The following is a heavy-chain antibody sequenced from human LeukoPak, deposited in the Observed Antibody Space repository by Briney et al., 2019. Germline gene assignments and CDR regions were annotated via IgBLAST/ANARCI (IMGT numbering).Heavy chain of an antibody. Sequence: VASVKVSCKASGYTFTSYGISWVRQAPGQGLEWMGWISAYNGNTNYAQKLQGRVTMTTDTSTSTAYMELRSLRSDDTAVNYCATALITIFGVVWGQGTLVTVSS. CDR3: ATALITIFGVV. J-gene: IGHJ4*02. V-gene: IGHV1-18*01. CDR1: GYTFTSYG. CDR2: ISAYNGNT. D-gene: IGHD3-3*01.